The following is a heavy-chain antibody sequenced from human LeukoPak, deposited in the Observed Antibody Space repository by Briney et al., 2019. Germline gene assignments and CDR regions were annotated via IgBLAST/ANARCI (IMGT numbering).Heavy chain of an antibody. D-gene: IGHD3-22*01. CDR2: IYTSGST. Sequence: SETLSLTCTVSGGSISSSSYYWSWIRQPAGKGLEWIGRIYTSGSTNYNPSLKSRVTMSVDTSKNQFSLKLSSVAAADTAVYHCARDHGKDYYDSSGYGTWGQGTLVTVSS. CDR3: ARDHGKDYYDSSGYGT. V-gene: IGHV4-61*02. J-gene: IGHJ5*02. CDR1: GGSISSSSYY.